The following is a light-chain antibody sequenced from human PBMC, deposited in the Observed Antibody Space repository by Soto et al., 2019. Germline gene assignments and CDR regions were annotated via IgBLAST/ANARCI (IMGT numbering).Light chain of an antibody. J-gene: IGKJ1*01. CDR3: QQYGDSPVT. CDR1: QSVNSY. CDR2: DAS. Sequence: EMVMRQSPGTLSLSTGERATLSCRASQSVNSYLAWYQQKPGQAPRLLISDASDRATGIPDRFSGSGSGTDFTLTISRLVPEDFAVYYCQQYGDSPVTFGQGTKVDI. V-gene: IGKV3-20*01.